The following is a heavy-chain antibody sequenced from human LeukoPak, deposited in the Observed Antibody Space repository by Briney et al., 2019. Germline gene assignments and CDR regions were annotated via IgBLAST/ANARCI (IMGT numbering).Heavy chain of an antibody. Sequence: GGSLRLSCAASGFTFSSYAMSWVRQAPGKGLEWVSAISGSGGSTYYADSVKGRLTISRDNSKNTLYLQMNSLKTEDTAVYYCTTGLTRLPYSLLAIDIWGQGTMVTVSS. CDR3: TTGLTRLPYSLLAIDI. V-gene: IGHV3-23*01. D-gene: IGHD2-2*02. J-gene: IGHJ3*02. CDR1: GFTFSSYA. CDR2: ISGSGGST.